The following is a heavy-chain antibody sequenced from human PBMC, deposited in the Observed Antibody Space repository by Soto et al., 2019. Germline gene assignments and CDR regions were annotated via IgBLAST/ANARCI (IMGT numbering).Heavy chain of an antibody. CDR1: GFTFSNYA. CDR2: ISNNGGST. CDR3: VKGCSSTNCYAGTNDAFDV. D-gene: IGHD2-2*01. V-gene: IGHV3-64D*06. Sequence: GGSLRLSCSASGFTFSNYAMHWVRQAPGKGLEYVSSISNNGGSTYNADSVKGRFTISRDDSKNSLYLQMSSLRAEDTAVYYCVKGCSSTNCYAGTNDAFDVWGQGTTVTVSS. J-gene: IGHJ3*01.